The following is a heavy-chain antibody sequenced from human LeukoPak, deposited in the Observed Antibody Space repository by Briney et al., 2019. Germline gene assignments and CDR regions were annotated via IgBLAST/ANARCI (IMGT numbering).Heavy chain of an antibody. CDR2: ISGSGSRV. V-gene: IGHV3-48*03. CDR3: ARGHNDY. J-gene: IGHJ4*02. Sequence: QPGGSLRLSCVASGFPFSSYEMNWVRQAPGKGLEWVSYISGSGSRVYYADSVKGRFTISRDNAKNSLYLQMNSLRAEDTAVYYCARGHNDYWGQGTLVTVSS. CDR1: GFPFSSYE.